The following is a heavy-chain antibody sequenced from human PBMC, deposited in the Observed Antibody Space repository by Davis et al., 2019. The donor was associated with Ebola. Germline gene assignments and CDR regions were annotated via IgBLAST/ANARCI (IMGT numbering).Heavy chain of an antibody. Sequence: GGSLRLSCAASGFTLRTFGMHWVRQSPGKGLEWVGVISYLGTTQYYADSVKGRFTISRDTAKNSLYLQMHSLRAEDTALYYCARGYGTFDYWGRGTLVTVSA. D-gene: IGHD4-17*01. V-gene: IGHV3-30*03. J-gene: IGHJ4*02. CDR1: GFTLRTFG. CDR3: ARGYGTFDY. CDR2: ISYLGTTQ.